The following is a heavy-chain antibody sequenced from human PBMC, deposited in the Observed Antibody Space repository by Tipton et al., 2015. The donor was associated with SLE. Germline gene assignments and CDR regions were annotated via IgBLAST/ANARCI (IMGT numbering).Heavy chain of an antibody. CDR2: IYYSGST. D-gene: IGHD2-2*01. CDR3: ARGKGYCSSTSCYAYYYYMDV. Sequence: TLSLTCTVSGGSISSSSYYWGWIRQPPGKGLEWIGSIYYSGSTYYNPSLKSRVTISVDTSKNQFSLKLSSVTAADTAVYYCARGKGYCSSTSCYAYYYYMDVWGKGTTVTVSS. CDR1: GGSISSSSYY. J-gene: IGHJ6*03. V-gene: IGHV4-39*07.